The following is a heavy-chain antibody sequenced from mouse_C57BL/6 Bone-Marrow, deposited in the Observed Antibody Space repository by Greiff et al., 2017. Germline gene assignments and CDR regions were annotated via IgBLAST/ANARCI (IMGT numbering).Heavy chain of an antibody. J-gene: IGHJ3*01. CDR3: AIVRTGTGCAY. CDR1: GFTFSSYA. CDR2: ISDGGSYT. V-gene: IGHV5-4*03. D-gene: IGHD4-1*01. Sequence: EVKLEESGGGLVKPGGSLKLSCAASGFTFSSYAMYWVRQTPEKRLEWVATISDGGSYTYYPNNVKGRFTISRDNAKNNLYLQMSHLKSEDTAMYYCAIVRTGTGCAYWGQGTLVTVSA.